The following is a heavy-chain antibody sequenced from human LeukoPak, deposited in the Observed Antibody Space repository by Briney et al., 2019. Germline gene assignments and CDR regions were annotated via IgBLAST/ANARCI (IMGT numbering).Heavy chain of an antibody. CDR1: GFTFDDHA. D-gene: IGHD6-13*01. CDR2: ISWNSGNI. CDR3: AKDYSSSYTYGMDV. V-gene: IGHV3-9*01. Sequence: SGGSLGLSCAASGFTFDDHAMHWVRQTPGKGLEWVSGISWNSGNIGYADSVKGRFTISRDNAKNSLYLQMNSLRAEDTALYYCAKDYSSSYTYGMDVWGQGTTVTVSS. J-gene: IGHJ6*02.